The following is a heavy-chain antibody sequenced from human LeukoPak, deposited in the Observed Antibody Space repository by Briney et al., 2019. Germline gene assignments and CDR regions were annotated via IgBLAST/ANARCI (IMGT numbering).Heavy chain of an antibody. Sequence: SETLSLTCTVSGGSISSSSYYWGWIRQPPGTGLEWIGSIYYSGSTYYNPSLKSRVTISVDTSKNQFSLKLSSVTAADTAVYYCARQYSGSWGSYYYYYYMDVWGKGTTVTISS. CDR1: GGSISSSSYY. J-gene: IGHJ6*03. CDR3: ARQYSGSWGSYYYYYYMDV. CDR2: IYYSGST. D-gene: IGHD1-26*01. V-gene: IGHV4-39*01.